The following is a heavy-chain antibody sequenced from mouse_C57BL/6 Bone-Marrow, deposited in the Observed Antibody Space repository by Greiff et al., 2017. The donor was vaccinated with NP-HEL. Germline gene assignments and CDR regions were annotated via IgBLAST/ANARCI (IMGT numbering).Heavy chain of an antibody. D-gene: IGHD1-1*01. CDR2: IDPSDSYT. CDR3: AWGSSIAY. V-gene: IGHV1-50*01. Sequence: VKLQQPGAELVKPGASVKLSCKASGYTFTSYWMQWVKQRPGQGLEWIGEIDPSDSYTNYNQKFKGKATLTVDTSSSTAYMQLSSLTSEDSAVYYCAWGSSIAYWGQGTLVTVSA. CDR1: GYTFTSYW. J-gene: IGHJ3*01.